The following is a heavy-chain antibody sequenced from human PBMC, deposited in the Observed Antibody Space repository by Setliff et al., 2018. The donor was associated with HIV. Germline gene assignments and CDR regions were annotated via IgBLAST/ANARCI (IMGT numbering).Heavy chain of an antibody. D-gene: IGHD5-18*01. J-gene: IGHJ6*03. V-gene: IGHV4-31*03. CDR3: ARDGYTNGYGYYYFYMDV. CDR2: IYYSGST. CDR1: GDSITNSFYF. Sequence: PSETLSLTCTVSGDSITNSFYFWAWIRQRPGKGREWIGYIYYSGSTYYNPSLKSRVTITVDTSKNQFSLRQSSVTAAATAVYFCARDGYTNGYGYYYFYMDVWGKGTTVTVSS.